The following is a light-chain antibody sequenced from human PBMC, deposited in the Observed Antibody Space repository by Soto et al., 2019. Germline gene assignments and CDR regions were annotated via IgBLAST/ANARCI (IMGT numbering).Light chain of an antibody. CDR1: KLGGKY. J-gene: IGLJ2*01. V-gene: IGLV3-1*01. CDR3: QAWDNSVV. Sequence: SYELTQPPSVSVSPGQTATMTCSGDKLGGKYVCWYQQKPGQSPVLVIYDDTKRPSGIPERFSGSNSGNTATLTISGTQAMDEADYYCQAWDNSVVLGGGTKLTVL. CDR2: DDT.